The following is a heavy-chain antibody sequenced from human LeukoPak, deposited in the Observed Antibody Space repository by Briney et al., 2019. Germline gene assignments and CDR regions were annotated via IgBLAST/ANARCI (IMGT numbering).Heavy chain of an antibody. D-gene: IGHD3-10*01. J-gene: IGHJ4*02. CDR1: GGSISSGGYY. Sequence: PSQTLSLTCTVSGGSISSGGYYWSWIRQHPGKGLEWIGYIYYSGSTYYNPPLKSRVTISVDTSKNQFSLKLSSVTAADTAVYYCARAMVRGVIDYWGQGTLVTVSS. CDR2: IYYSGST. V-gene: IGHV4-31*03. CDR3: ARAMVRGVIDY.